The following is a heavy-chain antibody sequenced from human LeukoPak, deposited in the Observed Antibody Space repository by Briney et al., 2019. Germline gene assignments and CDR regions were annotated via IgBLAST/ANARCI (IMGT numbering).Heavy chain of an antibody. CDR1: GGSISSGGYY. Sequence: SETLSLTCTVSGGSISSGGYYWSWIRQHPGKGLEWIGYIYYSGSTYYNPSLKSRVTISVDTSENQFSLNLSSVTAADTAVYYCAGVYSCGGYYFDYWGQGTLVTVSS. J-gene: IGHJ4*02. D-gene: IGHD5-18*01. V-gene: IGHV4-31*03. CDR2: IYYSGST. CDR3: AGVYSCGGYYFDY.